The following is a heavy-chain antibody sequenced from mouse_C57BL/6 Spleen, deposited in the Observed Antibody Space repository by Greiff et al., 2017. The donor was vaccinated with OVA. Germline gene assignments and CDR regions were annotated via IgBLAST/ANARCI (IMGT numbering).Heavy chain of an antibody. J-gene: IGHJ2*01. CDR1: GYTFTSYW. Sequence: VQLQQPGAELVRPGTSVKLSCKASGYTFTSYWMHWVKQRPGQGLEWIGVIDPSDSYTNYNQKFKGKATLTVDTSSSTAYMQLSSLTSEDSAVYYCARSELGGGYYFDYWGQGTTLTVSS. CDR2: IDPSDSYT. D-gene: IGHD4-1*01. V-gene: IGHV1-59*01. CDR3: ARSELGGGYYFDY.